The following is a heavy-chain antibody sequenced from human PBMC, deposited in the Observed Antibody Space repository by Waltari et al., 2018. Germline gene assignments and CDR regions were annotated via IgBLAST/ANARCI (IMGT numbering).Heavy chain of an antibody. CDR1: GGSIGSSY. D-gene: IGHD1-26*01. CDR2: IYTRGST. V-gene: IGHV4-4*07. J-gene: IGHJ5*02. Sequence: QVQLQESGPGLVKPSETLSLPCTVSGGSIGSSYWSWFRPPAGKGLEWIGRIYTRGSTNYNPSLKRRVTMSVDTSKNQFSLKLSSWTAADTAVYYCARDSGSSAGGWFDPWGQGTLVTVSS. CDR3: ARDSGSSAGGWFDP.